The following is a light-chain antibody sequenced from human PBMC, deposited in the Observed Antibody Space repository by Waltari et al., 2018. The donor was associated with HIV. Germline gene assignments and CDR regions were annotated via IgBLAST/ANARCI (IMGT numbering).Light chain of an antibody. J-gene: IGLJ1*01. CDR2: SNN. Sequence: QSVLTQPPSASGTPGQRVTISCSGSSSNIGSNTVNWYQQLPGTAPKLLIYSNNQRTSGVPDRFSGSKSGTSASLAISGLQSEDEADYYCAAWDDSLNGSYVFGPGSKVTVL. V-gene: IGLV1-44*01. CDR1: SSNIGSNT. CDR3: AAWDDSLNGSYV.